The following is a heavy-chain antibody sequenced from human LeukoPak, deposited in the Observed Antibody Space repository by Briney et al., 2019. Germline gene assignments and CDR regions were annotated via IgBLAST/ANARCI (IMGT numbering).Heavy chain of an antibody. D-gene: IGHD6-19*01. V-gene: IGHV3-74*01. Sequence: GGSLRLSCAASGVTFSNYWMHWVRQAPGKGPVWVSRINFDGSRTTYADSVKGRFTISRDNAKNSLYLQMNSLRAEDTAVYYCARVRAPKLNSGLDAFDIWGQGTMVTVSS. CDR1: GVTFSNYW. CDR3: ARVRAPKLNSGLDAFDI. J-gene: IGHJ3*02. CDR2: INFDGSRT.